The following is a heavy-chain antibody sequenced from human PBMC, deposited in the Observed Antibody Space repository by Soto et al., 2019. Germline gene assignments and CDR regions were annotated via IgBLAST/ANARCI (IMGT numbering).Heavy chain of an antibody. Sequence: EVQLVESGGGLVKPGGSLRLACAASGFPFSDYSWNWVRQTPGKGLEWVSSISPSSDSSYYAASVKGRFTISRDNAKNSLFLQMNSLRDEDTAVYYCARPRGPRGYDLIDYWGQGTLVIVSS. CDR3: ARPRGPRGYDLIDY. CDR1: GFPFSDYS. J-gene: IGHJ4*02. V-gene: IGHV3-21*02. CDR2: ISPSSDSS. D-gene: IGHD5-12*01.